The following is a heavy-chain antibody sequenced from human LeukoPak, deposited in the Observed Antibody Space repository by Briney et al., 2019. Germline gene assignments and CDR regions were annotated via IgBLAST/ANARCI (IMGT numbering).Heavy chain of an antibody. V-gene: IGHV4-59*01. D-gene: IGHD2-21*02. Sequence: SETLSHTCTVSGGSISSYYWSWIRQPPGKGLEWIGYIYYSGSTNYNPSLKSRVTISVDTSKNQFSLKLSSVTAAVTAVYYCARAHDSRRGRYGMDVWGQGTTVTVSS. CDR3: ARAHDSRRGRYGMDV. J-gene: IGHJ6*02. CDR1: GGSISSYY. CDR2: IYYSGST.